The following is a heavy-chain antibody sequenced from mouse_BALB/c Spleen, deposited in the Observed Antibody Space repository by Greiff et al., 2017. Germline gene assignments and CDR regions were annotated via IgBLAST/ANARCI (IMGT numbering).Heavy chain of an antibody. Sequence: QVQLQQSGAELAKPGASVKMSCKASGYTFTSYWMHWVKQRPGQGLEWIGYINPSTGYTEYNQKFKDKATLTADKSSSTAYMQLSSLTSEDSAVYYCARSGWDLYYFDYWGQGTTLTVSS. CDR3: ARSGWDLYYFDY. D-gene: IGHD4-1*01. V-gene: IGHV1-7*01. CDR2: INPSTGYT. J-gene: IGHJ2*01. CDR1: GYTFTSYW.